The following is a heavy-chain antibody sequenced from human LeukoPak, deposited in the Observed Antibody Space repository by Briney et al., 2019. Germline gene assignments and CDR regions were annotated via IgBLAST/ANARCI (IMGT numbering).Heavy chain of an antibody. J-gene: IGHJ5*02. Sequence: GGSLRLSCAASGFTFSSYSMNWVRQAPGKGLEWVSYISSSSSTIYYSDSVKGRFTISRDNAKRSLYLQMNSLRAEDTAVYYCARGSARWFDPWGQGTLVTVSP. CDR3: ARGSARWFDP. CDR1: GFTFSSYS. V-gene: IGHV3-48*04. CDR2: ISSSSSTI.